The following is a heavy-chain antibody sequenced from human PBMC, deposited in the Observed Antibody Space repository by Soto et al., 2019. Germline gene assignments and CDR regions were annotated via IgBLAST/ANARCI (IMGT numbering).Heavy chain of an antibody. CDR1: GFTFSNFD. CDR3: ARAYTGRLPRRADYYYAMDV. J-gene: IGHJ6*02. V-gene: IGHV3-13*05. CDR2: IGAARDP. Sequence: PGESLKISCATSGFTFSNFDMHWVRQVPGKCLEWVSAIGAARDPYYLGSVKGRFTISRENAKNSVYLQMNDLRAGASAVYYCARAYTGRLPRRADYYYAMDVWGQGTTVTVSS. D-gene: IGHD2-2*02.